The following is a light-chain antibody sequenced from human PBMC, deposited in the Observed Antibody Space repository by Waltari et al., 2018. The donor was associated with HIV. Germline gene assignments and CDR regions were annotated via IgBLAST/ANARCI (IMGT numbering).Light chain of an antibody. CDR1: QTVNHN. Sequence: ERVMTQSPVTLSVSPGERATLSCRASQTVNHNLAWYQQKPGQAPRLLLYDASTRATGIPARFSGSGSGTEFTLTISSLQSEDFAVYYCQHYNNWPLAFGQGTKVEIK. V-gene: IGKV3-15*01. CDR2: DAS. J-gene: IGKJ1*01. CDR3: QHYNNWPLA.